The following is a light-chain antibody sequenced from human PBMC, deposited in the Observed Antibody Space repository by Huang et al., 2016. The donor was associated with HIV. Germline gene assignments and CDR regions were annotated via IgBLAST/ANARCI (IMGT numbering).Light chain of an antibody. Sequence: DIQMTQSPSSVSASLGDRVSITCRASQDISTWLAWYQQKSGKAPKLLIYAASSLQSGVPSRFSGSGSGTDFTLTINNLQAEDFSTYYCQQAYTFPRTFGHGTKVEIK. J-gene: IGKJ1*01. CDR3: QQAYTFPRT. V-gene: IGKV1-12*01. CDR1: QDISTW. CDR2: AAS.